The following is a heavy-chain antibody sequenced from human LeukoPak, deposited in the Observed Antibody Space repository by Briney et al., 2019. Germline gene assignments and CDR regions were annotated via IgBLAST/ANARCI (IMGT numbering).Heavy chain of an antibody. CDR3: ARDNRDFWSGYPSYWYFDL. CDR1: GGTFSIYA. Sequence: ASVTVSCTASGGTFSIYAISWVRQAPGQGLEWMGGIIPIFGTANYAQKFQGRVTITTDESTSTAYMELSSLRSEDTAVYYCARDNRDFWSGYPSYWYFDLWGRGTLVTVSS. D-gene: IGHD3-3*01. CDR2: IIPIFGTA. J-gene: IGHJ2*01. V-gene: IGHV1-69*05.